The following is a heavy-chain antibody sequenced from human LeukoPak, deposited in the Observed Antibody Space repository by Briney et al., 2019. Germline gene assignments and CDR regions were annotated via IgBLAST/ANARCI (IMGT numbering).Heavy chain of an antibody. CDR1: GFTFSSYG. D-gene: IGHD3-9*01. V-gene: IGHV3-30*02. J-gene: IGHJ4*02. CDR2: IRYDGSNE. Sequence: GRSLRLSCAASGFTFSSYGMHWVRQAPGKGLEWVSFIRYDGSNEYYADSVRGRFTISRDNSKNTLYLQMNSLRAEDTAVYYCAKGGTLRYFDWLFDYWGQGTLVTVSS. CDR3: AKGGTLRYFDWLFDY.